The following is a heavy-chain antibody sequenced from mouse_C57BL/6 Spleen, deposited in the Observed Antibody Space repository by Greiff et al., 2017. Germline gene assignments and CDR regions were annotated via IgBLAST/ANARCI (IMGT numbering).Heavy chain of an antibody. J-gene: IGHJ2*01. Sequence: QVQLQQSGAELVKPGASVKISCKASGYAFSSYWMNWVKQRPGKGLEWIGQIYPGDGDTNYNGKFKGKATLTADKSSSTAYMQLSSLTSEDSAVYFCASLSILQYFDYWGQGTTLTVSS. CDR3: ASLSILQYFDY. CDR1: GYAFSSYW. V-gene: IGHV1-80*01. D-gene: IGHD1-1*01. CDR2: IYPGDGDT.